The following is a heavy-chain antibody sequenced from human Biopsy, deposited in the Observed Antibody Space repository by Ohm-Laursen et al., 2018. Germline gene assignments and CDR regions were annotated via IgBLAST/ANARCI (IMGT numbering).Heavy chain of an antibody. CDR1: GGYISHYY. D-gene: IGHD3-10*01. CDR2: IYITGET. Sequence: SDTLSLTCTVSGGYISHYYWTWIRQTPGKGLEWIGRIYITGETDYNPSLKSRVPMSVDSSKKQFSLKLKSVTAADTAIYYCARAPPLIRGVVESWFDPWGQGILVTVSS. V-gene: IGHV4-4*07. CDR3: ARAPPLIRGVVESWFDP. J-gene: IGHJ5*02.